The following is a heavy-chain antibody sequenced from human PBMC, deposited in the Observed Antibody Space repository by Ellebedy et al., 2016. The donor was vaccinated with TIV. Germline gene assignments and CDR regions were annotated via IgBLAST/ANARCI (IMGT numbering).Heavy chain of an antibody. J-gene: IGHJ4*02. V-gene: IGHV1-46*03. CDR3: AHTENYYPPYFDW. Sequence: ASVKVSCXTSEYTFTVQYMHWVRQAPGQGLEWMGMFNPRGGSSTYAQRFQGRVTMTRDTSTNTFYMELFSLGSEDTAIYYCAHTENYYPPYFDWWGQGTLVTVSS. CDR1: EYTFTVQY. CDR2: FNPRGGSS. D-gene: IGHD1-26*01.